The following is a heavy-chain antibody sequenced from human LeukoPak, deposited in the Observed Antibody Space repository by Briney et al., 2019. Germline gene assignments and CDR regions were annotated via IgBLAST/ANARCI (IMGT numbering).Heavy chain of an antibody. CDR1: GFTFSSYS. V-gene: IGHV3-21*01. CDR3: ARDIVVVPAAIFYYYYGMDV. J-gene: IGHJ6*02. D-gene: IGHD2-2*01. Sequence: PGGSLRLFCAASGFTFSSYSMNWVRQAPGKGLEGVSSISSSSSYIYYADSVKGRFTISRDNAKNSLYLQMNSLRAEDTAVYYCARDIVVVPAAIFYYYYGMDVWGQGTTVTVSS. CDR2: ISSSSSYI.